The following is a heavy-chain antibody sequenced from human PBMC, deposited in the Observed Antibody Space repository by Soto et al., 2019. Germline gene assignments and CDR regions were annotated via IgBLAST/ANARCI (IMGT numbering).Heavy chain of an antibody. V-gene: IGHV4-39*01. D-gene: IGHD3-16*01. J-gene: IGHJ3*02. CDR3: ARQSARRGEWAFDI. CDR1: GGSISNNNYY. Sequence: QLQLQESGPGLVKPSETLSLTCTVSGGSISNNNYYWGWIRQPPGKGLEWIASIKYSGNTYYNASLKRRVAMSVDTSKDQFSLKLNSVTASDTAVYYCARQSARRGEWAFDIWGQGTMVTVSS. CDR2: IKYSGNT.